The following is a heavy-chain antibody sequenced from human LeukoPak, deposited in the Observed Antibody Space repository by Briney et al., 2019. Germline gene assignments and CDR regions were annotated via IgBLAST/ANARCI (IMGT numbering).Heavy chain of an antibody. CDR1: GYTFTGYY. V-gene: IGHV1-2*04. CDR3: ARARITMVRGVPGDWFDP. D-gene: IGHD3-10*01. Sequence: ASVKVSCKASGYTFTGYYMHWVRQAPGQGLGWMGWINPNSGGTNYAQKFQGWVTMTRDTSISTAYMELSRLRSDDTAVYYCARARITMVRGVPGDWFDPWGQGTLVTVSS. J-gene: IGHJ5*02. CDR2: INPNSGGT.